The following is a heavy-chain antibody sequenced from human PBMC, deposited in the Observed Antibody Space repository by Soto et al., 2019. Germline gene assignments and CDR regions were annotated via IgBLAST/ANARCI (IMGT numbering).Heavy chain of an antibody. CDR1: GYSFTSYW. Sequence: LGESLKISCKGSGYSFTSYWIGWVRQMPGKGLEWMGIIYPGDSDTRYSPSFQGQVTISADKSISTAYLQWSSLKASDTAMYYCARLSVVVTAPYYNWFDPWGQGTLVTVSS. CDR3: ARLSVVVTAPYYNWFDP. J-gene: IGHJ5*02. D-gene: IGHD2-2*01. V-gene: IGHV5-51*01. CDR2: IYPGDSDT.